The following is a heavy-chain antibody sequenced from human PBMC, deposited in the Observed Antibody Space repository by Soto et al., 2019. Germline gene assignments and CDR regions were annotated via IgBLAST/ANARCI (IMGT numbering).Heavy chain of an antibody. CDR2: ISGSGGST. D-gene: IGHD1-7*01. J-gene: IGHJ4*02. CDR3: AKDEKGYNWNYVFDY. CDR1: GFTFSSYA. Sequence: GGSLRLSCASSGFTFSSYAMSWVRQAPGKGLEWVSAISGSGGSTYYADSVKGRFTISRDNSKNTLYLQMNSLRAEDTAVYYCAKDEKGYNWNYVFDYWGQGTLVTVSS. V-gene: IGHV3-23*01.